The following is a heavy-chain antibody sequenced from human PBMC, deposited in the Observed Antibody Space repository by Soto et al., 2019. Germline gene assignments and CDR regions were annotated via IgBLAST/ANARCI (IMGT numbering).Heavy chain of an antibody. D-gene: IGHD3-9*01. Sequence: GGSLRLSCAASGFTFSSYAMSWVRQAPGKGLEWVSAISGSGGSTYYADSVKGRFTISRDNSKNTLYLQMNSLRAEDTAVYYWAKTLAYYDILTGSGAVDYWGQGTLVTVSS. CDR3: AKTLAYYDILTGSGAVDY. CDR1: GFTFSSYA. J-gene: IGHJ4*02. CDR2: ISGSGGST. V-gene: IGHV3-23*01.